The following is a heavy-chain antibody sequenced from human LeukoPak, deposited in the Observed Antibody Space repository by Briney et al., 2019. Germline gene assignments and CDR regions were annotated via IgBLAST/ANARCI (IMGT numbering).Heavy chain of an antibody. V-gene: IGHV3-48*02. CDR2: ISSSSGTI. CDR1: GFTFSSYN. D-gene: IGHD4-17*01. J-gene: IGHJ4*02. CDR3: ARAITVNNPYYFDS. Sequence: GGSLRLSCAASGFTFSSYNMNWVRQAPGKGLEWVSYISSSSGTIYYADSVKGRFTISRDNAKNSLYLQMNSLRDEDTAVYYCARAITVNNPYYFDSWGQGTLVTVSS.